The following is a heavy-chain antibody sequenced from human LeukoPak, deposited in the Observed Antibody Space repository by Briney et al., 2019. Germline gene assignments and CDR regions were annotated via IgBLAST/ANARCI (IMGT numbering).Heavy chain of an antibody. J-gene: IGHJ4*02. CDR1: GGSISIYY. CDR2: SSYSGST. CDR3: ARNGGDYVFDY. Sequence: KPSETLSLTCTVSGGSISIYYWSWIRQSPGKGLEWIGYSSYSGSTNHNPSLKSRVTISVDTSKNQFSLKLSSLTAADTAVYYCARNGGDYVFDYWGQGTLVTVSS. V-gene: IGHV4-59*01. D-gene: IGHD4-17*01.